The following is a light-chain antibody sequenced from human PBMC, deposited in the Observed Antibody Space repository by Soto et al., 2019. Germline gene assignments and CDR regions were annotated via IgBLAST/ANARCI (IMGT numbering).Light chain of an antibody. CDR1: SSSIGSNT. V-gene: IGLV1-44*01. CDR2: GHN. Sequence: QSVLTQPPSASGTPGQRVTISCSGSSSSIGSNTVNWYQQLPGTAPKLLIYGHNQRPSGVADRLSGSKSGTSASRAISGLQSEDEADYYCAAWDDSLNGRVFGGGTKLTVL. J-gene: IGLJ2*01. CDR3: AAWDDSLNGRV.